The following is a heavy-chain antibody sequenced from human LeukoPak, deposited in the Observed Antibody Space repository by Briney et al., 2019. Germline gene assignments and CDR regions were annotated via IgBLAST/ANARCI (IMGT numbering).Heavy chain of an antibody. CDR2: IRYDGSNK. CDR3: AKDSGYDFWSGYYYYYYYMDV. J-gene: IGHJ6*03. Sequence: GGSLRLSCAASGFTFSSYGMHWVRQAPGKGLEWVAFIRYDGSNKYYADSVKGRFTISRDNSKNTLYLQMNSLRAEDTAVYYCAKDSGYDFWSGYYYYYYYMDVWGKGTTVTVSS. D-gene: IGHD3-3*01. CDR1: GFTFSSYG. V-gene: IGHV3-30*02.